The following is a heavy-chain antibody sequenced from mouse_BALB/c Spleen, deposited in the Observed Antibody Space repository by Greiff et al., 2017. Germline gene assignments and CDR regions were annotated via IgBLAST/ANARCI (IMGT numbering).Heavy chain of an antibody. V-gene: IGHV1-14*01. CDR3: ARSRRRYDAYDYAMDV. CDR1: GYTFTSYV. J-gene: IGHJ4*01. CDR2: INPYNDGT. D-gene: IGHD2-12*01. Sequence: LVESGPELVKPGASVKMSCKASGYTFTSYVMHWVQQKPGQGLEWIGYINPYNDGTKYNEKFKGKATLTSDKSSSTAYLELSSLTSEDSAVYYCARSRRRYDAYDYAMDVWGQGTTVTVSS.